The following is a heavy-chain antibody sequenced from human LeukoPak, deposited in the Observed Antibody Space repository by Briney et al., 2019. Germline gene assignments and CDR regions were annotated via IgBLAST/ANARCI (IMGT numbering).Heavy chain of an antibody. V-gene: IGHV4-59*01. D-gene: IGHD1-26*01. CDR2: IYYSGST. Sequence: SETLSLTCTVSGGSISSYYWSWIRQPPGKGLEWIGYIYYSGSTNYNPSLKSRVTISVDTSKNQFSLKLSSVTAVDTAVYYCAREEVGATSWFDPWGQGTLVTVSS. CDR1: GGSISSYY. J-gene: IGHJ5*02. CDR3: AREEVGATSWFDP.